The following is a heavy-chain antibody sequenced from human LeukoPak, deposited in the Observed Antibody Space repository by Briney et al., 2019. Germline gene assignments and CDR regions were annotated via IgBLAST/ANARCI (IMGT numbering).Heavy chain of an antibody. CDR3: ARDLIRWQRAFDI. CDR1: GFTFSSYW. D-gene: IGHD4-23*01. Sequence: GGSLRLSCAASGFTFSSYWMSWVRQAPGKGLEWVANIKQDGSEKYYVDSVKGRFTISRDNAKNSLYLQMNSLRAEDTAVYYCARDLIRWQRAFDIWGQGTMVTVSS. J-gene: IGHJ3*02. CDR2: IKQDGSEK. V-gene: IGHV3-7*01.